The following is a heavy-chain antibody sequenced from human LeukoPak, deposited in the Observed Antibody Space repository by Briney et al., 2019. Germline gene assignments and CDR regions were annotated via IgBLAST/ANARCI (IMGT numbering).Heavy chain of an antibody. Sequence: GGSLRLSCAASGFTFSSYWMSWVRQAPGKGLEWVSYISSSGSTIYYADSVKGRFTISRDNAKNSLYLQMNSLRAEDTAVYYCARAMSEGNGYSSGWWTFDYWGQGTLVTVSS. CDR3: ARAMSEGNGYSSGWWTFDY. D-gene: IGHD6-19*01. J-gene: IGHJ4*02. CDR1: GFTFSSYW. CDR2: ISSSGSTI. V-gene: IGHV3-48*04.